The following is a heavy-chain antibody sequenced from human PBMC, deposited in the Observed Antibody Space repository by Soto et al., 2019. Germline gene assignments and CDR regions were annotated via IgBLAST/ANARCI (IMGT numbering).Heavy chain of an antibody. CDR1: GFTFSSYA. D-gene: IGHD3-22*01. CDR3: SSGYHQRSLDY. J-gene: IGHJ4*02. V-gene: IGHV3-23*01. Sequence: PGGSLRLSCAASGFTFSSYAMTWVRQAPGKGLEWVSAIGGSGGSPCYADSVKGRFTISRDNSKNTLYLQMNSLRAEDTATYYCSSGYHQRSLDYWGQGTQVTVSS. CDR2: IGGSGGSP.